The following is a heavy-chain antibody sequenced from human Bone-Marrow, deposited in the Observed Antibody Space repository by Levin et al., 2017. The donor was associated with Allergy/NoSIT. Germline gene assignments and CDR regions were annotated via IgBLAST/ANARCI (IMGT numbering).Heavy chain of an antibody. CDR1: GASISSYY. J-gene: IGHJ4*02. CDR3: AGSPVVAATNY. CDR2: ISDSGST. V-gene: IGHV4-59*08. D-gene: IGHD2-15*01. Sequence: SETLSLTCTVSGASISSYYWSWVRQPPGKGLEWIGYISDSGSTNYNPSLKSRVTISVDTSKKQFSLRVNSVTAADTAVYYCAGSPVVAATNYWGQGTLVTVSS.